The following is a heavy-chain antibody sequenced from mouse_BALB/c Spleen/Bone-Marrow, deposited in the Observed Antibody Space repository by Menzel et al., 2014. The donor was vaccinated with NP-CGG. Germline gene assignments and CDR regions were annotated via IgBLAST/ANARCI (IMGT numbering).Heavy chain of an antibody. CDR3: ARDYYGSSYAMDY. Sequence: EVQLQESGGGLMQPGGSLKLSCAASGFTFSSYGMSWVRQTPDKRLELVATINSNGGSTYYPDSVKGRFTISRDNAKNTLYLQMSSLKSEDTAMYYCARDYYGSSYAMDYWGQGTSVTVSS. CDR1: GFTFSSYG. V-gene: IGHV5-6-3*01. CDR2: INSNGGST. J-gene: IGHJ4*01. D-gene: IGHD1-1*01.